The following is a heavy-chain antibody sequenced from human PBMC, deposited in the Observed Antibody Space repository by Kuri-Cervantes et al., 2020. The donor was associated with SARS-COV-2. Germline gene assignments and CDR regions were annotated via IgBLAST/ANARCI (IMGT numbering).Heavy chain of an antibody. CDR1: GGSISSGDYY. CDR2: IYYSGST. V-gene: IGHV4-61*08. CDR3: ARTHYATLLDI. D-gene: IGHD2-2*01. Sequence: GSLRLSCTVSGGSISSGDYYWSWIRQHPGKGLEWIGYIYYSGSTNYNPSLKSRVTISVDTSKNQFSLKLSSVTAADTAVYYCARTHYATLLDIWGQGTMVTVSS. J-gene: IGHJ3*02.